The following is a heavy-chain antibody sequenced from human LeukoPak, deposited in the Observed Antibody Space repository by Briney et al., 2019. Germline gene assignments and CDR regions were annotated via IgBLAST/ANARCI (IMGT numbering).Heavy chain of an antibody. CDR3: ARDLRLPVDV. Sequence: SETLSLTCAVSDGSISSSIWWSWVRQPPGKGLEWVGEIYHSGSANYNPSLKSRVTMSVDKSKNHFSLKLTSATAADTAVYYCARDLRLPVDVWGQGTTVTVSS. J-gene: IGHJ6*02. CDR2: IYHSGSA. CDR1: DGSISSSIW. V-gene: IGHV4-4*02.